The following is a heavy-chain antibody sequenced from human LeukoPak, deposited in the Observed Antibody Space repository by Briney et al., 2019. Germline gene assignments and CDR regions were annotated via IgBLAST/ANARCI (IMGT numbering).Heavy chain of an antibody. CDR3: ARGDPWELLSY. D-gene: IGHD1-26*01. CDR2: TNQDGSEE. Sequence: GGSLRLSCAASGFTVSSNYMSWVRQAPGKGLEWVANTNQDGSEEYYVDSVKGRFTISRDNAKSSLFLQMDSLRAEDTAVYYCARGDPWELLSYWGQGTLVTVSS. CDR1: GFTVSSNY. V-gene: IGHV3-7*01. J-gene: IGHJ4*02.